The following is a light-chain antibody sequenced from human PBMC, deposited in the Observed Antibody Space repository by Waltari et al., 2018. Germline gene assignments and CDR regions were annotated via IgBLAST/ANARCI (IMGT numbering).Light chain of an antibody. CDR1: QAISSW. CDR2: VAS. V-gene: IGKV1-12*01. CDR3: QQFDTFPLT. Sequence: DFQMTQSPSSVSASVGDRVTITCRASQAISSWLAWYQQKPGKAPKLLIYVASSLQSGVPSRFSGSGFGTDFTLTISSLQPEDFATYFCQQFDTFPLTFGQGTRLEIK. J-gene: IGKJ5*01.